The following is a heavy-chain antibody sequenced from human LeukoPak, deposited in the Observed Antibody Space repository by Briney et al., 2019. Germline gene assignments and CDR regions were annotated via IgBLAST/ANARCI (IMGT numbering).Heavy chain of an antibody. CDR3: AREGGYGDYDPDY. Sequence: PGGSLRLSCAASGFTFSSYWMNWVRQAPGKGLVWVSRINGDGSSTNYADSVKGRFTISRDNAKNTLYLQLNSLRAEDTAIYYCAREGGYGDYDPDYWGQGTLVTVSS. J-gene: IGHJ4*02. V-gene: IGHV3-74*01. D-gene: IGHD4-17*01. CDR1: GFTFSSYW. CDR2: INGDGSST.